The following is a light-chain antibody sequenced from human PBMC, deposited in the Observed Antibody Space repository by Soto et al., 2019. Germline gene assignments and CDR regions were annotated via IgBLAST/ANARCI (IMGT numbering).Light chain of an antibody. J-gene: IGLJ1*01. CDR1: SSDVGGYNY. Sequence: QSALTQPPSASGSPGQSVTISCTGTSSDVGGYNYVSWYQQHPGKAPKLMIYEVSKRPSGVPDRFSGSKSGNTASLTVSGLQTEDEADYYCRSYAGRNSNVFGTGTKVTVL. V-gene: IGLV2-8*01. CDR3: RSYAGRNSNV. CDR2: EVS.